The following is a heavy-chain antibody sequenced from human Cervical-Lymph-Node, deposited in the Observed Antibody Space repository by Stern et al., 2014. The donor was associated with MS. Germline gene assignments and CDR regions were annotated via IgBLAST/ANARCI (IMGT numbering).Heavy chain of an antibody. CDR3: ARDLGTAPSLRY. Sequence: VQLVQSGAEVKKPGASVNVSCRTSGYAFTSYYIHWVRQAPGQGLEWMGMINPSGGSTHYAQNFQGRVTMTKGTSPSTVYMDLNTLRSEDTAIYYCARDLGTAPSLRYWGQGTLVTVSS. J-gene: IGHJ4*02. CDR1: GYAFTSYY. D-gene: IGHD1-7*01. V-gene: IGHV1-46*01. CDR2: INPSGGST.